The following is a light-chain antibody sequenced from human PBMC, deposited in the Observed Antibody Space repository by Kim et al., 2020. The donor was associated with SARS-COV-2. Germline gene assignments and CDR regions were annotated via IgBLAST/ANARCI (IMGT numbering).Light chain of an antibody. Sequence: QSALTQPASVSGSPGQSITISCTGTSSDVGGYNHVSWYQQHPGKAPKLIIYEVFNRPSGVSNSFSGSKSGNTASLTISGLQAEDEADYYCSSYTSSGTPVVFGGGTKLTVL. V-gene: IGLV2-14*01. CDR2: EVF. CDR3: SSYTSSGTPVV. CDR1: SSDVGGYNH. J-gene: IGLJ2*01.